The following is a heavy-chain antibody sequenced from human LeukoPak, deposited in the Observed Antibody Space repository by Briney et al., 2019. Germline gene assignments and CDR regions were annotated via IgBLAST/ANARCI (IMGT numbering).Heavy chain of an antibody. J-gene: IGHJ5*02. Sequence: SETLSLTCAVSGYSISSGYFWSWIRQPPGKGLEWIGGIGHSGSTYYNPSLKSRITISTDTSKNRFSLKLSSVTAADTAVHYCARLNTGVLSSRTNNWFDPWGQGTLVTVSS. D-gene: IGHD6-13*01. CDR3: ARLNTGVLSSRTNNWFDP. V-gene: IGHV4-38-2*01. CDR1: GYSISSGYF. CDR2: IGHSGST.